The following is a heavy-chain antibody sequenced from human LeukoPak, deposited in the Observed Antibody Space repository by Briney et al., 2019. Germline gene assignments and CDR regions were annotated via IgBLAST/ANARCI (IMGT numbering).Heavy chain of an antibody. D-gene: IGHD6-19*01. CDR2: MNPNSGNT. V-gene: IGHV1-8*01. CDR1: GYTFISYD. J-gene: IGHJ6*02. CDR3: ARGKGKQWLAKLPLFFGDYGMDV. Sequence: ASVKVFCKASGYTFISYDINWVRQAPGQGLEWMGWMNPNSGNTGYAQKFQGRVTMTRNTSINTAYMELSSLRSEDTAVYYCARGKGKQWLAKLPLFFGDYGMDVWGQGTTVTVSS.